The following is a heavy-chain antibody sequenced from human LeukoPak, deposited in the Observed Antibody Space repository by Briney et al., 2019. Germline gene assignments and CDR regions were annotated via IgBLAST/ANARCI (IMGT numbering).Heavy chain of an antibody. D-gene: IGHD5-18*01. V-gene: IGHV3-15*01. CDR2: IKSKTDGGTT. J-gene: IGHJ4*02. CDR3: TTRGYSYDKNYFDY. Sequence: PGGSLRLSCAASGFTFSNAWMSWVRQAPGKGLEWVGRIKSKTDGGTTDYAAPVKGRFTISRDDSKNTLYLQMNSLKTEDTAVYYCTTRGYSYDKNYFDYWGQGTLVTVSS. CDR1: GFTFSNAW.